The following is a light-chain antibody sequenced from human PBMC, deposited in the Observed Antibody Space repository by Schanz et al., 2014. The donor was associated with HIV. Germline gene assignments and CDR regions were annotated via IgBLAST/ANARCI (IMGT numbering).Light chain of an antibody. CDR1: SSDVGGYKY. CDR3: TLSSTNTCV. J-gene: IGLJ3*02. Sequence: QSALTQPPSASGSPGQSVTISCTGTSSDVGGYKYVSWYQQHPGKAPKLMIYDVSNRPSGVSNRFSGSKSGNTASLTISGLQAEDEAEYFCTLSSTNTCVFGGGTKLTVL. CDR2: DVS. V-gene: IGLV2-14*01.